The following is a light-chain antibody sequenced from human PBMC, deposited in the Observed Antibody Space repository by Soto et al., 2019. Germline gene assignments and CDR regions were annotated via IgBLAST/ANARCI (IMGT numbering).Light chain of an antibody. Sequence: QSVRTQPASVSGSPGQSITISCTGTSSDVGSYNLVSWYQQHPGKAPKLMIYEVSKRPSGVSNRFSGSKSGNTASLTISGLQAEDEADYYCCSYAGSSTFVFGTGTQVTVL. CDR2: EVS. CDR3: CSYAGSSTFV. V-gene: IGLV2-23*02. J-gene: IGLJ1*01. CDR1: SSDVGSYNL.